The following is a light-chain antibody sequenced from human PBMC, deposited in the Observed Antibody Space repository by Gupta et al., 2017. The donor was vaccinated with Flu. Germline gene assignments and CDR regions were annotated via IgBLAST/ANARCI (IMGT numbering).Light chain of an antibody. CDR1: SSDVGAYTF. J-gene: IGLJ2*01. CDR2: EDT. V-gene: IGLV2-8*01. CDR3: SSYAGNNIVI. Sequence: QSALTQPPSASGSPGQSVTISCTGTSSDVGAYTFVSWYQQHPDKAPRRLIYEDTRRPSGVPDRFSGSKSGNTASLTVSGLQTEDEGDYYCSSYAGNNIVIFGGGTKLTVL.